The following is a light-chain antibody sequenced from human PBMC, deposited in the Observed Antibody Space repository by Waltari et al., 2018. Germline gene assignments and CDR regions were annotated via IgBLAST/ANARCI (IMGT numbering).Light chain of an antibody. CDR1: QSVSSN. CDR2: DAS. V-gene: IGKV3-11*01. J-gene: IGKJ4*01. CDR3: QHRSNWPLT. Sequence: EIVLTQSPATLSLSPGERATLSCRASQSVSSNLAWYQQKPGQAPRLLIYDASNRATGIPARFSGSGSGIDFTLTISSLEPEDFALYYCQHRSNWPLTFGGGTKVEIK.